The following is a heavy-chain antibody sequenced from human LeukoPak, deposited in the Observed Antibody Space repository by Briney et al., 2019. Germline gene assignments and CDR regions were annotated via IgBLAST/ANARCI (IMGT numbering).Heavy chain of an antibody. CDR1: GYSFTSYW. Sequence: GESLKISCKGSGYSFTSYWIGWVRPTPGKGLEWMGIIYPGDSDTRYSPSFQGQVTISADKSISTAYLQWSSLKASDTAMYYCARRRGSDSSGYFIPGDAFDIWGQGTMVTVSS. D-gene: IGHD3-22*01. V-gene: IGHV5-51*01. J-gene: IGHJ3*02. CDR2: IYPGDSDT. CDR3: ARRRGSDSSGYFIPGDAFDI.